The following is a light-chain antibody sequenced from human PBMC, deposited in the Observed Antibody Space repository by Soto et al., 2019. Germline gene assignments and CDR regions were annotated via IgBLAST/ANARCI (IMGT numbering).Light chain of an antibody. CDR1: SSDVGGYNY. V-gene: IGLV2-14*01. J-gene: IGLJ2*01. CDR3: SSYTSSSPSVV. Sequence: QSVLTQPASVSGSPGQSITISCTGTSSDVGGYNYVSWYQQHPGKAPKLMIYDATHRSSGISDRFSGSKSGNTASLTISGLQAEDEADYYCSSYTSSSPSVVFGGGTKLTVL. CDR2: DAT.